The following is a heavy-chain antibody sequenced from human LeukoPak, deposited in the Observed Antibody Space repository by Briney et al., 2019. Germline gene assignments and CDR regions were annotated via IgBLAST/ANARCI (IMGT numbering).Heavy chain of an antibody. J-gene: IGHJ4*02. V-gene: IGHV4-4*02. D-gene: IGHD3-22*01. CDR3: ASSRRGYYDTTAYDLHYFDY. Sequence: PSETLSLTCAVSGGSISSSNWWSWVRQPPGKGLEWIGEIYHSGSTNYNPSLKSRVTMSLDTSKNQFSLHLSSVTAADTAVYYCASSRRGYYDTTAYDLHYFDYWGQGTLVTVSS. CDR1: GGSISSSNW. CDR2: IYHSGST.